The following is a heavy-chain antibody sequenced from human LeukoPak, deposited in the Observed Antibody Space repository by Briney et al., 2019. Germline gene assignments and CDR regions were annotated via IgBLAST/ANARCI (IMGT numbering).Heavy chain of an antibody. J-gene: IGHJ4*02. V-gene: IGHV1-69*13. Sequence: SVKVSCKASGGTFSSYAISWVRQAPGQGLEWMGGIIPIFGSANYAQKFQGRVTITADESTSTAYMELSSLRSEDTAVYYCARRYYYDSSGYYHYWGQGTLVTVSS. CDR2: IIPIFGSA. CDR1: GGTFSSYA. D-gene: IGHD3-22*01. CDR3: ARRYYYDSSGYYHY.